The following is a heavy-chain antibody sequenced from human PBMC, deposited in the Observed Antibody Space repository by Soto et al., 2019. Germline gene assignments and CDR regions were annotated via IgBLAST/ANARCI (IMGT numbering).Heavy chain of an antibody. CDR3: ARALSRITFGAVIDLFGC. CDR1: GGSVSSGSYY. V-gene: IGHV4-61*01. J-gene: IGHJ4*02. CDR2: IYYSGST. Sequence: SETLSLTCTVSGGSVSSGSYYWSWIRQPPGKGLEWIGYIYYSGSTNYNPSLKRRVTISVDTSKNQFSLNLSSVTSAGTAVYSRARALSRITFGAVIDLFGCWGQGTLVTVSS. D-gene: IGHD3-16*02.